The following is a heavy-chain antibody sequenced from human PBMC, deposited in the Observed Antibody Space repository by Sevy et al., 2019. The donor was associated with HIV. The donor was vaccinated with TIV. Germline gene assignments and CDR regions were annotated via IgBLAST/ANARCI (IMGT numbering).Heavy chain of an antibody. V-gene: IGHV3-74*01. CDR1: GFTFSRYW. CDR2: INSDGSRT. Sequence: GGSLRLSCAASGFTFSRYWMHWVRQAPGKGLVWVSHINSDGSRTDYADSVKGRFTISRDNAMNTLYLKMNSLRAEDTAVYYCATALVSSGWSWGQGTLVTVSS. D-gene: IGHD6-19*01. J-gene: IGHJ4*02. CDR3: ATALVSSGWS.